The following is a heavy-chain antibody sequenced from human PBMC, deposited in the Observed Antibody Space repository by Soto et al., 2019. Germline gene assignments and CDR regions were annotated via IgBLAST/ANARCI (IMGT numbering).Heavy chain of an antibody. CDR3: ASFVLTYYYDSSGHYRYGDFDY. CDR2: INPNSGGT. D-gene: IGHD3-22*01. V-gene: IGHV1-2*02. CDR1: GYTFTGYY. J-gene: IGHJ4*02. Sequence: ASVKVSCKASGYTFTGYYMHWVRQAPGQGLEWMGWINPNSGGTNYAQKFQGRVTMTRDTSISTAYMELSRLRSDDTAVYYCASFVLTYYYDSSGHYRYGDFDYWGQGTLVTVSS.